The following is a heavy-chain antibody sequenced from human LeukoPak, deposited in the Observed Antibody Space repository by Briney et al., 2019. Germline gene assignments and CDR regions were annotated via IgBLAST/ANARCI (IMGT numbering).Heavy chain of an antibody. Sequence: GGSLRLSCAASGFTFSSYAMSWVRQAPGKGLEWVSAISGSGGSTYYADSVKGRFTISRDNSKNTLYLQMNGLRAEDTAVYYCAKFEEMTTINPFDYWGQGALVTVSS. CDR3: AKFEEMTTINPFDY. D-gene: IGHD4-4*01. J-gene: IGHJ4*02. V-gene: IGHV3-23*01. CDR2: ISGSGGST. CDR1: GFTFSSYA.